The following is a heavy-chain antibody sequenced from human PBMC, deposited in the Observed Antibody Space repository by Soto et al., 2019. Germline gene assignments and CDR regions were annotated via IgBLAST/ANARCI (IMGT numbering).Heavy chain of an antibody. CDR2: INPATGAA. V-gene: IGHV1-2*02. J-gene: IGHJ3*02. D-gene: IGHD3-3*01. CDR1: GYPVTAYY. CDR3: ARGGGVGVAGSAAFDM. Sequence: QLHLVKSGAVVKKPGASVTVSCSASGYPVTAYYMHWVRQAPGRGLEWMGGINPATGAAKYTQTFQGRATMARDTATSTVFMELSGLTSEDTAVFYCARGGGVGVAGSAAFDMWGQGTLVTVSS.